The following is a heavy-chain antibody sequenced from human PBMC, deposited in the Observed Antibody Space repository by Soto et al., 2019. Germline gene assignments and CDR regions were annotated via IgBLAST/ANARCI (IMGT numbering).Heavy chain of an antibody. CDR1: GLTFTTYS. Sequence: EVQLVESGGGLVEPGGSLRLSCAPSGLTFTTYSMNWVRQAPGKGLEWVSSISSGSDYIYYAESVKGRFTISRDNAKNSLYLKMTGLEATDTAVNYCAGNRNPSSKIPGMDAWGRGPRSPSPQ. CDR2: ISSGSDYI. J-gene: IGHJ6*01. D-gene: IGHD2-21*01. CDR3: AGNRNPSSKIPGMDA. V-gene: IGHV3-21*01.